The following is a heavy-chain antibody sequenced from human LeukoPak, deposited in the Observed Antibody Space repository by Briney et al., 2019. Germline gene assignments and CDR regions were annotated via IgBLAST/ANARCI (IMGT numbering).Heavy chain of an antibody. CDR3: ARGLIVAAGTDY. D-gene: IGHD6-13*01. CDR1: GFTFSDYW. J-gene: IGHJ4*02. Sequence: GGSLRLSCAASGFTFSDYWMHWVRQVPGKGLVWVSHTNSDGSSTSYADSVKGRFTISRDNAKNTLYPQMNSLRAEDTAVYYCARGLIVAAGTDYWGQGTLVTVSS. CDR2: TNSDGSST. V-gene: IGHV3-74*01.